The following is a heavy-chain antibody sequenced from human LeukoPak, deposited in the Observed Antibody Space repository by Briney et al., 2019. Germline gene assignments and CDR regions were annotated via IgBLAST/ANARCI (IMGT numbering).Heavy chain of an antibody. J-gene: IGHJ4*02. CDR3: ARVGSSGYYYDHDY. CDR2: IYYSGST. Sequence: PSETLSLTCTVSGGSISSSSYYWGWIRQPPGMGLEWIGSIYYSGSTYYNPSLKSRVTISVDTSKNQFSLKLSSVTAADTAVYYCARVGSSGYYYDHDYWGQGTLVTVSS. D-gene: IGHD3-22*01. V-gene: IGHV4-39*07. CDR1: GGSISSSSYY.